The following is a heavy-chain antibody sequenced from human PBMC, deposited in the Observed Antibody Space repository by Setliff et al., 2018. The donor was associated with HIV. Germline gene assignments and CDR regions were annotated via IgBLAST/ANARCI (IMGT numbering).Heavy chain of an antibody. CDR1: GGAFSGYY. CDR3: ARNVGGLRSGYSDRWDYYYMGV. Sequence: SETLSLTCAVYGGAFSGYYWSWIRQPPGKGLEWIGEINHSGSTNYNPSLKSRVTISVDTSKNQFSLKLNSVTAADTAVYYCARNVGGLRSGYSDRWDYYYMGVWGKGTTVTVSS. D-gene: IGHD4-17*01. CDR2: INHSGST. V-gene: IGHV4-34*01. J-gene: IGHJ6*03.